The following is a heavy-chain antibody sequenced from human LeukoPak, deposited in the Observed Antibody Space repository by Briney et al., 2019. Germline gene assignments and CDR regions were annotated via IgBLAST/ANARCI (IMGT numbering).Heavy chain of an antibody. V-gene: IGHV4-59*08. J-gene: IGHJ3*02. D-gene: IGHD3-10*01. CDR3: ARLLAGEYDPFDI. Sequence: SETLSLTCTVSGGSISPYYWRWMRQPPGTGLEWIGNIFYRGSTNYNASLQSRVSISVDTSKNHFSLSLSSVTAADTAVYYCARLLAGEYDPFDIWGQGTMVTVSS. CDR2: IFYRGST. CDR1: GGSISPYY.